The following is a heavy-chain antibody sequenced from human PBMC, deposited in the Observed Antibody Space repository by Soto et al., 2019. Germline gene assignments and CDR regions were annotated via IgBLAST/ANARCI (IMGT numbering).Heavy chain of an antibody. CDR2: IRSKAYGGTT. D-gene: IGHD3-9*01. Sequence: LRLSCTASGFTFGDYAMSWVRQAPGKGLEWVGFIRSKAYGGTTEYAASVKGRFTISRDDSKSIAYLQMNSLKTEDTAVYYCTRVWDYDILTGYPDYDYWGQGTLVTVSS. CDR3: TRVWDYDILTGYPDYDY. CDR1: GFTFGDYA. J-gene: IGHJ4*02. V-gene: IGHV3-49*04.